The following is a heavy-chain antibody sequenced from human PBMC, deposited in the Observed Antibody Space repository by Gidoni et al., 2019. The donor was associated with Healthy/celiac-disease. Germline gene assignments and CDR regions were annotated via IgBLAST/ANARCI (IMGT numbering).Heavy chain of an antibody. CDR1: GGSFSGYY. CDR3: ARMGGRMVRGFDY. D-gene: IGHD3-10*01. J-gene: IGHJ4*02. CDR2: INHSGST. Sequence: HVQLQQWGAGLLKPSETLSLTCAVYGGSFSGYYWSWIRQPPGTGLEWIGEINHSGSTNYNPSLKSRVTISVDTSKNQFSLKLSSVTAADTAVYYCARMGGRMVRGFDYWGQGTLVTVSS. V-gene: IGHV4-34*01.